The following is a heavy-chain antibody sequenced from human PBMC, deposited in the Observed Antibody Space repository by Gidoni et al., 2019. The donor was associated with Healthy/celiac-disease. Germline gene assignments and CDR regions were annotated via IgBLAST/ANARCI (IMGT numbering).Heavy chain of an antibody. V-gene: IGHV1-69*01. Sequence: QVQLVQSGAEVKKPGSSVKVSCKASGATLSSYAISWVRQAPGQGLEWMGGIIPIFGTANYAQKFQGRVTITADESTSTAYMELSSLRSEDTAVYYCASATSGANWFDPWGQGTLVTVSS. J-gene: IGHJ5*02. D-gene: IGHD1-26*01. CDR3: ASATSGANWFDP. CDR2: IIPIFGTA. CDR1: GATLSSYA.